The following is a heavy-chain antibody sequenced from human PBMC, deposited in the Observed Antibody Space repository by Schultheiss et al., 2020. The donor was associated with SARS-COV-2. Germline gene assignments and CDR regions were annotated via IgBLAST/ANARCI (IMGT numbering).Heavy chain of an antibody. Sequence: GGSLRLSCAASGFTVSSNYMSWVRQAPGKGLEWVAVISYDGSNKYYADSVKGRFTISRDNSKNTLYLQMNSLRAEDTAVYYCARDLNWNIDAFDIWGQGTMVTVSS. CDR1: GFTVSSNY. D-gene: IGHD1/OR15-1a*01. CDR2: ISYDGSNK. CDR3: ARDLNWNIDAFDI. V-gene: IGHV3-30*03. J-gene: IGHJ3*02.